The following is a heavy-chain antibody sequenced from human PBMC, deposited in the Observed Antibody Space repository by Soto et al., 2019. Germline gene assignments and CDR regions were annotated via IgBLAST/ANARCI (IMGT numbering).Heavy chain of an antibody. CDR1: GGTFSSYA. CDR2: IIPIFGTA. V-gene: IGHV1-69*12. CDR3: ARVPYYYDSSGYLFDY. Sequence: QVQLVQSGAEVKKPGSSVKVSCKASGGTFSSYAISWVRQAPGQGLEWMGGIIPIFGTANYAQKFQGRVTITADEYTSTAYMELSSLRSEDTAVYYCARVPYYYDSSGYLFDYWGEGQLVTVSS. D-gene: IGHD3-22*01. J-gene: IGHJ4*02.